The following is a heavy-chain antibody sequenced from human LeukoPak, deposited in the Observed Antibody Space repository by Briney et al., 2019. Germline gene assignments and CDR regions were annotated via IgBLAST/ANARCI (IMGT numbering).Heavy chain of an antibody. J-gene: IGHJ3*02. Sequence: GGSLRLSCAASGFTFPRSAMSWVRQAPGKGLEWVSAMSGSGGTTDYAASVRGRFTVSRDNSKNTLYLQMSSLRAEDTALYYCAKGRTAVRDTFDIWGQGAVVTVSS. CDR1: GFTFPRSA. V-gene: IGHV3-23*01. CDR2: MSGSGGTT. D-gene: IGHD1-1*01. CDR3: AKGRTAVRDTFDI.